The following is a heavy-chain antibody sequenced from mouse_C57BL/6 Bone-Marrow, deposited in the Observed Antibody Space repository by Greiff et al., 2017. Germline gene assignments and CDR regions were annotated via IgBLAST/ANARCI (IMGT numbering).Heavy chain of an antibody. CDR2: IDPSDSYT. CDR3: ARSGYYGSSFFDY. J-gene: IGHJ2*01. CDR1: GYTFTSYW. D-gene: IGHD1-1*01. V-gene: IGHV1-59*01. Sequence: QVQLQQPGAELVRPGPSVKLSCKASGYTFTSYWMHWVKQRPGQGLEWIGVIDPSDSYTNYNQKFKGKATLTVDTSSSTAYMQLSSLTSEDSAVYYGARSGYYGSSFFDYWGQGTTLTVSS.